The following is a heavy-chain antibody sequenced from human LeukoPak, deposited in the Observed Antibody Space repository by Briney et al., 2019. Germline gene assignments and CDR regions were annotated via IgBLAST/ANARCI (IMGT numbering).Heavy chain of an antibody. D-gene: IGHD2-21*01. V-gene: IGHV4-39*01. CDR1: GASINRSGYS. CDR3: ARQPPYSSTFDI. Sequence: KTSETLSLTCTVSGASINRSGYSWAWIRQPPGKGLEWIGSMSHSESPYYNPSLRSRVTISVDTSKNQLSLRLTSVTAADRAVYYCARQPPYSSTFDIWGQGTMVTVSS. CDR2: MSHSESP. J-gene: IGHJ3*02.